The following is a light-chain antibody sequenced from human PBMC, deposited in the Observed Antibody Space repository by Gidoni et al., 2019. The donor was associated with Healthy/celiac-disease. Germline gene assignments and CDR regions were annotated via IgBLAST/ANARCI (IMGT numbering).Light chain of an antibody. Sequence: EIVVTQSPATLSVSPGERATPSCRASQSVSSNFFWYQQKPGQAPRLLFYGASTRATGIPAMCSGSVCGTEFTLTISSLQSEDFAVYYCQQYNISRGTFGQXTKVEIK. CDR1: QSVSSN. J-gene: IGKJ1*01. CDR3: QQYNISRGT. V-gene: IGKV3-15*01. CDR2: GAS.